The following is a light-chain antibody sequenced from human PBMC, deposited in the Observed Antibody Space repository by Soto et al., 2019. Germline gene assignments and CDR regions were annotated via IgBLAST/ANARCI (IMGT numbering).Light chain of an antibody. CDR3: CSYAGSSTYA. Sequence: QSALTQPASVSGSPGQSIAISCTGTSSDVGSYNLVSWYQQHPGKAPKLMIYEDNKRPSGVSNRFSGSKSGNTASLTISGLQAEDEADYYCCSYAGSSTYAFGPGNKLTVL. CDR1: SSDVGSYNL. CDR2: EDN. J-gene: IGLJ1*01. V-gene: IGLV2-23*01.